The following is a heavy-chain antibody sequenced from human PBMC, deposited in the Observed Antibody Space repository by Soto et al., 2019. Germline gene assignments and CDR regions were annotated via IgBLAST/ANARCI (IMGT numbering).Heavy chain of an antibody. CDR1: GYSFTSYW. V-gene: IGHV5-51*01. CDR2: IYPGDSDT. CDR3: ARLSSGWPLGYYGMDV. J-gene: IGHJ6*02. D-gene: IGHD6-19*01. Sequence: PGESLKISCKGSGYSFTSYWIGWVRQMPWKGLEWMGIIYPGDSDTRYSPSFQGQVTISADKSISTAYLQWSSLKASDTAMYYCARLSSGWPLGYYGMDVWGQGTTVTVSS.